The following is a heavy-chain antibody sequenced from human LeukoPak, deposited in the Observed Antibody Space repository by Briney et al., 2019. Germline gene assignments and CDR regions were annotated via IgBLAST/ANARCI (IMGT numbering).Heavy chain of an antibody. V-gene: IGHV1-24*01. D-gene: IGHD3-9*01. CDR3: ATVYDILTGPTDGYYFDY. CDR2: FDPEDGET. CDR1: GYTLTELS. J-gene: IGHJ4*02. Sequence: ASVKVSCKVSGYTLTELSMHWVRQAPGKGREWMGGFDPEDGETIYAQKFQGRVTMTEDTSTDTAYMELSSLRSEDTAVYYCATVYDILTGPTDGYYFDYWGQGTLVTVSS.